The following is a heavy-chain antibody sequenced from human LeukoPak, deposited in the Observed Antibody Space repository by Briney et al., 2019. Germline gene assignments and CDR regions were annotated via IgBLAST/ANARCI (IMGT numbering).Heavy chain of an antibody. J-gene: IGHJ4*02. Sequence: GASVKVSCKASGYTFTSYGISWVRQAPGQGLEWMGRIIPVLGIANYAQKFQGRVTSTADKSTSTAYMELSSLRSEDTAVYYCARDSNIVVVPAAIRDGSVGGERYDYWGQGTLVTVSS. CDR3: ARDSNIVVVPAAIRDGSVGGERYDY. V-gene: IGHV1-69*04. CDR1: GYTFTSYG. D-gene: IGHD2-2*02. CDR2: IIPVLGIA.